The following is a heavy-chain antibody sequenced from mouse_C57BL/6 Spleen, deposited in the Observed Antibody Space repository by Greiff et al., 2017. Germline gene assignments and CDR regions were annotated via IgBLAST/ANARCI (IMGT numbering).Heavy chain of an antibody. CDR1: GYAFSSYW. CDR2: IYPGDGDT. D-gene: IGHD1-1*01. J-gene: IGHJ4*01. V-gene: IGHV1-80*01. Sequence: VQLQQSGAELVKPGASVKISCKASGYAFSSYWMNWVKQRPGKGLEWIGQIYPGDGDTNYNGTFKGKATLTADKSSSTAYMQLISLTSEDSAVYFCARKGGSSLYAMDYWGQGTSVTVSS. CDR3: ARKGGSSLYAMDY.